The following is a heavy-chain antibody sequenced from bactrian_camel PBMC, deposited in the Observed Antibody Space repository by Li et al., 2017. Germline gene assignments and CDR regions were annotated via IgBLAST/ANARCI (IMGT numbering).Heavy chain of an antibody. CDR3: AAGFNGRKCLRSRLFADVDY. D-gene: IGHD3*01. CDR1: GFTFSRYR. Sequence: QLVESGGGSVQPGESLRLSCAASGFTFSRYRMSWVRQAPGKGLEWVSRIIHDGDNTYVADSVKGRFTVSHDYGKNTLYLQMNSLKPEDTAMYYCAAGFNGRKCLRSRLFADVDYEGQGTQVTVS. V-gene: IGHV3S31*01. CDR2: IIHDGDNT. J-gene: IGHJ4*01.